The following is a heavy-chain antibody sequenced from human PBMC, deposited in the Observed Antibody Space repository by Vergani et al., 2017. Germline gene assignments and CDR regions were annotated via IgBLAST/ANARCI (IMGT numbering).Heavy chain of an antibody. D-gene: IGHD3-3*01. CDR3: ARGGDFWSGIKYFQH. J-gene: IGHJ1*01. Sequence: EVQLVESGGGLVQPGGSLRLSCAASGFTFSSYEMNWVRQAPGKGLEWVSYISSSGRTIYYADSVKGRFTISRDNAKNSMYLQMNSLRAEDTAVSYCARGGDFWSGIKYFQHWGQGTLVTVSS. CDR1: GFTFSSYE. CDR2: ISSSGRTI. V-gene: IGHV3-48*03.